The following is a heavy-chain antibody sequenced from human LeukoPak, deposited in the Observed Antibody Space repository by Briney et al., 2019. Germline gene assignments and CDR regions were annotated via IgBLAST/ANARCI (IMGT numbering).Heavy chain of an antibody. V-gene: IGHV3-30*18. D-gene: IGHD2-15*01. CDR1: GFTFSSYG. CDR2: ISYDGSNK. CDR3: AKDLEGSADY. J-gene: IGHJ4*02. Sequence: GRSLRLSCAASGFTFSSYGMHWVRQAPGKGLEWVAVISYDGSNKYYADSVKGRFTISRDNSKNTLYLQMNSLRAEDTAVYYCAKDLEGSADYWGQGTLVIVSS.